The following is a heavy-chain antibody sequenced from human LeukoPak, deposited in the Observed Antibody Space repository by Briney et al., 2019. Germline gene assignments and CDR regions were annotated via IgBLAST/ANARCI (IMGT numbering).Heavy chain of an antibody. V-gene: IGHV3-23*01. Sequence: GGSLRLSCAVSGFTFNIYAMSWVRQAPGKGLEWVSAITDSGDVTYYADSVKGRFIVSRDNSKNTLSLQMNSLRNEDTAVYYCAKDAAMTTIYYFDYWGQGTLVTVSS. D-gene: IGHD2-21*02. J-gene: IGHJ4*02. CDR2: ITDSGDVT. CDR1: GFTFNIYA. CDR3: AKDAAMTTIYYFDY.